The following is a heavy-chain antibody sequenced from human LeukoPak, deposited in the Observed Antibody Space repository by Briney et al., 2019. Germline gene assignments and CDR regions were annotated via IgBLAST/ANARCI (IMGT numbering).Heavy chain of an antibody. J-gene: IGHJ4*02. Sequence: SETLSLTCAVYGGSFSGYYWSWIRQPPGKGLEWIGEINHSGSTNYNPSLKSRVTISVDTSKNQFSLKLSSVTAADTAVYYCAIGGRDGYNLGWGQGTLVTVSS. CDR1: GGSFSGYY. CDR3: AIGGRDGYNLG. CDR2: INHSGST. D-gene: IGHD5-24*01. V-gene: IGHV4-34*01.